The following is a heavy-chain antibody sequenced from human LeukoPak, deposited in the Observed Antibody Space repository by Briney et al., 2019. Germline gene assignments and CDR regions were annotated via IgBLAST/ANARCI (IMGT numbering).Heavy chain of an antibody. J-gene: IGHJ4*02. Sequence: GGSLRLSCAASGFTFSSYAMSWVRQAPGKGLEWVSAISGSGGSTYYADSVKGRFTISRDNSKNTLYLQMNSLRAEDTAVYYCAKASRSSWYEYYFDYWGQGTLVTVSS. CDR1: GFTFSSYA. V-gene: IGHV3-23*01. CDR2: ISGSGGST. CDR3: AKASRSSWYEYYFDY. D-gene: IGHD6-13*01.